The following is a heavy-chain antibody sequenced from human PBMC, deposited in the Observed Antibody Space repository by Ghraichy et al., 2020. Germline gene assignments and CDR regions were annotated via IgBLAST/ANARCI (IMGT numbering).Heavy chain of an antibody. D-gene: IGHD3-3*01. CDR3: AKPSYDFWRGYYDY. J-gene: IGHJ4*02. CDR1: GFTFSSYG. V-gene: IGHV3-30*18. CDR2: ISYDGSSK. Sequence: GESLNISCEASGFTFSSYGMHWVRQAPGKGLEWVAVISYDGSSKYYADSVKGRFTISRDNSKNTLYVQMNSLRAEDTAVYYCAKPSYDFWRGYYDYWGQGTLVTVSS.